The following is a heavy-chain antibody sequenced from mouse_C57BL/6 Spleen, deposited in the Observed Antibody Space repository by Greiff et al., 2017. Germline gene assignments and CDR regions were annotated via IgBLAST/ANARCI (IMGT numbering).Heavy chain of an antibody. J-gene: IGHJ1*03. CDR2: ISNGGGST. CDR1: GFTFSDYY. Sequence: EVQRVESGGGLVQPGGSLKLSCAASGFTFSDYYMYWVRQTPEKRLEWVAYISNGGGSTYYPDTVKGRFTISRDNAKNTLYLQRSRLKSEDTAMYYCARRGYYGSSYLYWYFDVWGTGTTVTVSS. D-gene: IGHD1-1*01. CDR3: ARRGYYGSSYLYWYFDV. V-gene: IGHV5-12*01.